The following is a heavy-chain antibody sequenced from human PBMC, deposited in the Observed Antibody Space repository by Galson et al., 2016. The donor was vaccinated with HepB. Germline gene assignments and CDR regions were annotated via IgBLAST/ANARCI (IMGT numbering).Heavy chain of an antibody. J-gene: IGHJ5*02. CDR1: GFDVSSYS. V-gene: IGHV3-23*01. D-gene: IGHD2-21*02. CDR2: ISANVRST. CDR3: ARARQTCTGDCYYNWFDP. Sequence: SLRLSCAASGFDVSSYSMYWVRQAPGKGLEWVSVISANVRSTNYAGSVEGRFTISRDSSNNTLSLQMNSLRVEDTAIYYCARARQTCTGDCYYNWFDPWGQGTLVTVSS.